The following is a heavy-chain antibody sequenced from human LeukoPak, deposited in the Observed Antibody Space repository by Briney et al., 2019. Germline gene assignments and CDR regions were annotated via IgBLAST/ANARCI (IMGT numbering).Heavy chain of an antibody. Sequence: SETLSLTCNVSGGSISSSSNYWGWLRQPPGKGLEWIGSIYYSGSTHYNPSLKRRVTISVDTSKNQFSLKLSSVTAADTAVYYCARRVRGGAFDIWGQGTMVIVSS. J-gene: IGHJ3*02. V-gene: IGHV4-39*01. CDR1: GGSISSSSNY. D-gene: IGHD3-10*01. CDR2: IYYSGST. CDR3: ARRVRGGAFDI.